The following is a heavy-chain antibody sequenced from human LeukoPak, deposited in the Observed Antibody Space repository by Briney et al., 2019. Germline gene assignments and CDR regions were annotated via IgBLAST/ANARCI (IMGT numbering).Heavy chain of an antibody. CDR1: GFAFSNDW. CDR2: INQDGSKK. CDR3: AKDSYDYGDSIDY. Sequence: PGGSLRLSCATSGFAFSNDWMTWVRQAQGKGLEWLANINQDGSKKNYVDSVKGRFTISRDNTKKSVFLQMNSLRAEDTAVYYCAKDSYDYGDSIDYWGQGTLVTVSS. J-gene: IGHJ4*02. V-gene: IGHV3-7*01. D-gene: IGHD4-17*01.